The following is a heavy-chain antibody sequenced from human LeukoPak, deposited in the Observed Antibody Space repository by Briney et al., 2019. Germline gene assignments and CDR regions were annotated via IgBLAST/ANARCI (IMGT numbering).Heavy chain of an antibody. CDR3: ARGIAAAGPDY. D-gene: IGHD6-13*01. CDR2: ISSSSSYI. V-gene: IGHV3-21*01. Sequence: GGSLRLSCAASGFTFSSYSMSWVRQAPGKGLEGVSSISSSSSYIYYADSVKGRFTISRDNAKNSLYLQMNSLRAEDTAVYYCARGIAAAGPDYWGQGTLVTVSS. CDR1: GFTFSSYS. J-gene: IGHJ4*02.